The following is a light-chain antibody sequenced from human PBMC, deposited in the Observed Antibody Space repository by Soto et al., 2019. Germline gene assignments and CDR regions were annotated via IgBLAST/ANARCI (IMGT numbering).Light chain of an antibody. Sequence: QSVLTQPASVSGSPGQSITISCTGTSSDVGGYNYVSWYQQHPGKAPKLMISEVSNRPSGISNRFSGSKSGNTASLTISGLQAEDEADYYCSSYTSSSTLVLFGGGTKVTVL. J-gene: IGLJ2*01. V-gene: IGLV2-14*01. CDR3: SSYTSSSTLVL. CDR1: SSDVGGYNY. CDR2: EVS.